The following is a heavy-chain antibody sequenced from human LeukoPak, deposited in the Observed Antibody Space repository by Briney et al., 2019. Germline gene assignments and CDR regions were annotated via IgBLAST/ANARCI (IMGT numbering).Heavy chain of an antibody. Sequence: GGSLRLSCAASGFTFSTYALRWARQAPGHGLASPPALSGSGGSTYYADSVKGRFTISRDNSKNTLLLQMNSLRPEDTAVYYCARDLSTGPADYCFDSWGQGTLVTVSP. CDR3: ARDLSTGPADYCFDS. CDR1: GFTFSTYA. CDR2: LSGSGGST. D-gene: IGHD2-2*01. V-gene: IGHV3-23*01. J-gene: IGHJ4*02.